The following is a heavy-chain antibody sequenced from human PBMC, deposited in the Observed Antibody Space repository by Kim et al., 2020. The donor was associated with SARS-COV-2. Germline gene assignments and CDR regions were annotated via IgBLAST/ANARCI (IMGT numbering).Heavy chain of an antibody. CDR2: ICSSGSSI. D-gene: IGHD6-19*01. CDR3: ARVLTSGWSSFED. J-gene: IGHJ4*02. Sequence: GGSLRLSCAASGFTFSSYSMNWVRQAPGKGMEWFSSICSSGSSIYYAASMKGRFTISRDKAMASLYLQMNSLTAEDTAVYYCARVLTSGWSSFEDWGQGTLISVSS. CDR1: GFTFSSYS. V-gene: IGHV3-21*01.